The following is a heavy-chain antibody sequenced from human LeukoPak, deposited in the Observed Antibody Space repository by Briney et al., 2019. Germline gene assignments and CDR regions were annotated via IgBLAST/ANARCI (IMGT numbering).Heavy chain of an antibody. CDR3: AMIKEG. Sequence: RXSCAASGFTFSNNWMHWVRHAPGKGLVWVSRINSDGRTTTYADSVKGRFTISRDNAKNTLYLQMNSLRAEDTAVYYCAMIKEGWGQGTLVTVSS. J-gene: IGHJ4*02. CDR2: INSDGRTT. V-gene: IGHV3-74*01. CDR1: GFTFSNNW. D-gene: IGHD3-22*01.